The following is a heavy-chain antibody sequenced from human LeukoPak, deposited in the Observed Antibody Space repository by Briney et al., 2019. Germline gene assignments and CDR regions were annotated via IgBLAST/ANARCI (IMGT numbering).Heavy chain of an antibody. CDR1: GFTFSSYA. CDR2: ITGSSRST. D-gene: IGHD6-19*01. Sequence: GGSLRLSCAASGFTFSSYAMSWVRQAPGKGLEWVSTITGSSRSTYYADSVRGRFTISRDNSKNTLYLQMNSLRAEGTAVYYCARDRHPYSSGWDFDYWGQGTLVTVSS. CDR3: ARDRHPYSSGWDFDY. V-gene: IGHV3-23*01. J-gene: IGHJ4*02.